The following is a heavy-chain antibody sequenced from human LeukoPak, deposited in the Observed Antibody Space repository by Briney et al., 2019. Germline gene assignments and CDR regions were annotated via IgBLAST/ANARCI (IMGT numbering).Heavy chain of an antibody. D-gene: IGHD1-26*01. CDR2: IYSGGST. CDR3: ARAWEGAFDI. Sequence: PGGSLRLSCAASGFTFSSYAMSWVRQAPGKGLEWVSVIYSGGSTYYADSVKGRFTISRDSSKNTLYLQMNSLRAEDTAVYYCARAWEGAFDIWGQGTMVTVSS. J-gene: IGHJ3*02. CDR1: GFTFSSYA. V-gene: IGHV3-53*01.